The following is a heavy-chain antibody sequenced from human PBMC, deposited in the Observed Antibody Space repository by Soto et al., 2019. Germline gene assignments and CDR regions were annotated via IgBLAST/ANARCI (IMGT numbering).Heavy chain of an antibody. CDR3: ARDKTGSWTIDY. Sequence: ESGGGVVQPGRSLGLSCAASGFSLRNDGMHWVRQAPGKGLEWVAAIAYDARNIYYADSVKGRFTISRDTSKNTVSLQMNSLRPEDTAVYYCARDKTGSWTIDYWGQGTLVTVSS. V-gene: IGHV3-30*03. D-gene: IGHD6-13*01. CDR2: IAYDARNI. J-gene: IGHJ4*02. CDR1: GFSLRNDG.